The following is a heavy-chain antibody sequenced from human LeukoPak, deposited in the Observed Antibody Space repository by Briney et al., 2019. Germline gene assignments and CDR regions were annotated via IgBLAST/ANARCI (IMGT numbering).Heavy chain of an antibody. CDR3: AIDAGDGYSYSY. D-gene: IGHD5-24*01. Sequence: GGSLRLSCAASGFTFSSYWMHWVRKAPGKGLVWVSRINTDGSSTSYADSVKGRFTISRDNAMNTLYLQMNSLRAEDTAVYYCAIDAGDGYSYSYWGQGTLVTVSS. CDR2: INTDGSST. J-gene: IGHJ4*02. CDR1: GFTFSSYW. V-gene: IGHV3-74*01.